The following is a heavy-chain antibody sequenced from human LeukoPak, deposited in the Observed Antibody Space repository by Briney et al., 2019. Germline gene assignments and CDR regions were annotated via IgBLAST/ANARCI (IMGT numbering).Heavy chain of an antibody. CDR1: GGSISSGDYY. CDR2: IYYSGST. V-gene: IGHV4-30-4*01. Sequence: PSETLSLTSTVSGGSISSGDYYWSWIRQPPGKGLEWIGYIYYSGSTYYNPSLKSRVTISVDTSKNQFSLKLSSVTAADTAVYYCARATENGDSDYWGQGTLVTVSS. J-gene: IGHJ4*02. D-gene: IGHD4-17*01. CDR3: ARATENGDSDY.